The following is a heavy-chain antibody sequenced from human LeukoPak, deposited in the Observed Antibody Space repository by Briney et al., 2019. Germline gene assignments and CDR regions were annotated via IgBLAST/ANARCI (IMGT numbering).Heavy chain of an antibody. V-gene: IGHV3-73*01. D-gene: IGHD4-23*01. CDR3: TRLSGGNSDSYYYGLDV. J-gene: IGHJ6*02. CDR2: IKTKAESYAT. CDR1: GFTFSGSA. Sequence: PGGSLRLSCAASGFTFSGSAIHWVRLASGKGLEWVARIKTKAESYATAYVASVKGRFTISRDDSKNTAYLQMDSLKTEDTAMYYCTRLSGGNSDSYYYGLDVWGQGTTVTVSS.